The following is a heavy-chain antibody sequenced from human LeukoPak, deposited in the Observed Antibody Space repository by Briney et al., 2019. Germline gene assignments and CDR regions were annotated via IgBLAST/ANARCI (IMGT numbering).Heavy chain of an antibody. Sequence: AAGKVSFKASVYTFTSYDINWGRQATGQGLEWMGWMNPNSGNTGYAQKFQGRVTMTSNSSITTDYMELSSLRSEDTAVYYCARRHGRCSDGSCYYPDYWGQGTLVTVSS. D-gene: IGHD2-15*01. CDR2: MNPNSGNT. CDR1: VYTFTSYD. CDR3: ARRHGRCSDGSCYYPDY. J-gene: IGHJ4*02. V-gene: IGHV1-8*01.